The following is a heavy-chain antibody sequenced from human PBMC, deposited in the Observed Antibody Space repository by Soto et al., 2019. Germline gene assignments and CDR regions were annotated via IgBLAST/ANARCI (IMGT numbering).Heavy chain of an antibody. CDR1: GGPIKTGDYY. CDR3: ARAGFSYGHLLF. D-gene: IGHD3-10*01. CDR2: VFYGGAT. J-gene: IGHJ4*02. V-gene: IGHV4-30-4*01. Sequence: SETLSLTCNVSGGPIKTGDYYWNWIRQPPGKGLEWIGYVFYGGATNYSPSLKSRAAISMDTSKNQFSLSLTSVTAADTAVYYCARAGFSYGHLLFWGQGIRVTVSS.